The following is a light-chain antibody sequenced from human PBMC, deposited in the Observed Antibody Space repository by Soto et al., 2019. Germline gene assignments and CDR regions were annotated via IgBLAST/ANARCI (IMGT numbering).Light chain of an antibody. CDR2: AAS. V-gene: IGKV1-39*01. CDR1: QNISNY. J-gene: IGKJ1*01. Sequence: QVTQAPTSLSSSVGDRGTITCRASQNISNYLNWYRQKPGTAPKLLIYAASSLQSGVPSRFSGSGSGTDFTLTISSLQPEDFATYYCQQSYSTPRTFGQGTKVDIK. CDR3: QQSYSTPRT.